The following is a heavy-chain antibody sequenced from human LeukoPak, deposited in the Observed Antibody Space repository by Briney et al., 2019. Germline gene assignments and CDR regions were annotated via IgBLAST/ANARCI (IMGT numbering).Heavy chain of an antibody. D-gene: IGHD2-2*01. V-gene: IGHV4-61*02. CDR2: IYTSGST. Sequence: PSETLSLTCTVSGGSISSGSYYWSWIRQPAGKGLEWIGRIYTSGSTNYNPSLKSRVTISVDTSKNQFSLKLSSVTAADTAVYYCAREGRYCSSTSCYWGTGLYNWFDPGGQATLVIVSS. CDR1: GGSISSGSYY. CDR3: AREGRYCSSTSCYWGTGLYNWFDP. J-gene: IGHJ5*02.